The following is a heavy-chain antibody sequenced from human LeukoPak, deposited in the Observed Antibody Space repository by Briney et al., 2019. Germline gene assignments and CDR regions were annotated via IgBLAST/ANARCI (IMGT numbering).Heavy chain of an antibody. CDR3: ARDGSPQGIAAAGHAFDI. Sequence: ASVKVSFKASGYTFTSYGISWVRQAPGQGLEWMGWISAYNGNTNYAQKLQGRVTMTTDTSTSTAYMELRSLRSDDTAVYYCARDGSPQGIAAAGHAFDIWGQGTMVTVSS. J-gene: IGHJ3*02. CDR1: GYTFTSYG. CDR2: ISAYNGNT. V-gene: IGHV1-18*01. D-gene: IGHD6-13*01.